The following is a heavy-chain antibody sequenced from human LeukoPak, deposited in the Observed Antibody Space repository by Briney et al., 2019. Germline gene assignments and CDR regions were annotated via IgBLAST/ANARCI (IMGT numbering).Heavy chain of an antibody. Sequence: APVKVSCKASGYTFTGYYMLWVRQAPGQGLEWTGWINPKSGGTNYAQPFQGRVTMTRDTSSSTAYMELSRLRSEDTAVYYCARDMATSSSMVGYWGQGTLVTVSS. CDR3: ARDMATSSSMVGY. CDR1: GYTFTGYY. J-gene: IGHJ4*02. V-gene: IGHV1-2*02. D-gene: IGHD5-12*01. CDR2: INPKSGGT.